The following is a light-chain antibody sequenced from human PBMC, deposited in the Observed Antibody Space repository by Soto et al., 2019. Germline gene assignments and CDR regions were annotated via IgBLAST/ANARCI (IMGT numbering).Light chain of an antibody. CDR1: QSIGDY. J-gene: IGKJ4*01. CDR3: QQYTSYTLP. V-gene: IGKV1-5*03. CDR2: RAS. Sequence: DFQMTQSPSSLSASVGDRVTITCRASQSIGDYLAWYQQKPEKAPNLLIYRASLLKSWVLSRLGGSGSGTDFTLTISGLQPDDFATYYCQQYTSYTLPFGGGTKVDIX.